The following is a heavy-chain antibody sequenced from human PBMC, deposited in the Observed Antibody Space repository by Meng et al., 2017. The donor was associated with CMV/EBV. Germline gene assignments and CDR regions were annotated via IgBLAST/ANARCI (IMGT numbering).Heavy chain of an antibody. Sequence: QVQVQASGPGLVKPSQTLSLTCTGSGGSISSGDYYWSWIRQPPGKGLEWIGYIYYSGSTYYNPSLKSRVTISVDTSKNQFSLKLSSVTAADTAVYYCARVTSRVAGAFDYWGQGTLVTVSS. CDR1: GGSISSGDYY. V-gene: IGHV4-30-4*08. J-gene: IGHJ4*02. CDR3: ARVTSRVAGAFDY. CDR2: IYYSGST. D-gene: IGHD1-14*01.